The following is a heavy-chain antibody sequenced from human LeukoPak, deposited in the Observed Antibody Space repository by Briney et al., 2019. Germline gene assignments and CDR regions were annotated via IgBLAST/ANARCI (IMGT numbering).Heavy chain of an antibody. CDR2: IGIAGDT. D-gene: IGHD5/OR15-5a*01. CDR3: IRGGIQVSGIDAFDI. Sequence: GGSLRLSCAASGFTFSSYDMHWVRQAPGRGLEWVSAIGIAGDTYHPDSVKGRFTISRENAKNSMYLQMNSLKDGDTAVYYCIRGGIQVSGIDAFDIWGQGTMVTVSS. V-gene: IGHV3-13*01. CDR1: GFTFSSYD. J-gene: IGHJ3*02.